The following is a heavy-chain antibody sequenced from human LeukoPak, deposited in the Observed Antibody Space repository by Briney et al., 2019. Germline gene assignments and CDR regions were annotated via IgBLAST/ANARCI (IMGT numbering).Heavy chain of an antibody. J-gene: IGHJ6*03. CDR1: GGSISSYY. V-gene: IGHV4-59*08. CDR2: IYYSGST. Sequence: SETLSLTCTVSGGSISSYYWSWIRQPPGKGLQWIGYIYYSGSTNYNPSLKSRVTILVDTSKNQFSLKLSSVTAADTAVYYCARQGYCSGGSCPHYYYYYYMDVWGKGTTVTVSS. CDR3: ARQGYCSGGSCPHYYYYYYMDV. D-gene: IGHD2-15*01.